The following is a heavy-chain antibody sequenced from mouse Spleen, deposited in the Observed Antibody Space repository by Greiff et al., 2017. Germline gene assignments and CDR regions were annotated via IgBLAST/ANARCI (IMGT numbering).Heavy chain of an antibody. CDR1: GFTFSDYG. CDR2: ISSGSSTI. Sequence: EVQLVESGGGLVKPGGSLKLSCAASGFTFSDYGMHWVRQAPEKGLEWVAYISSGSSTIYYADTVKGRFTISRDNAKNTLFLQMTSLRSEDTAMYYCARMIYYGNYEAWFAYWGQGTLVTVSA. J-gene: IGHJ3*01. V-gene: IGHV5-17*01. D-gene: IGHD2-1*01. CDR3: ARMIYYGNYEAWFAY.